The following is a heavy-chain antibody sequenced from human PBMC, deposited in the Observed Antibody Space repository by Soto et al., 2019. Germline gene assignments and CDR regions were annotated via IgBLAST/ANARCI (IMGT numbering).Heavy chain of an antibody. Sequence: PGGSLRLSCAVSGFTFDDYAMHWVRQAPGKGLEWVSGITWNSETIAYADSVKGRFTISRDSARNSLYLQLNNLRTEDTAFYYCAKDMKVTADFLTPNFDSWGHGTLVTVSS. CDR2: ITWNSETI. CDR3: AKDMKVTADFLTPNFDS. V-gene: IGHV3-9*01. D-gene: IGHD2-21*02. J-gene: IGHJ4*01. CDR1: GFTFDDYA.